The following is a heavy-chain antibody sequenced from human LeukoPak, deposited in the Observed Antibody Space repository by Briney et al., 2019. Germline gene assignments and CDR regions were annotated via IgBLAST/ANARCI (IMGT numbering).Heavy chain of an antibody. Sequence: PGGSLRLSCAASGFTFSSYSMNWVRQAPGKGLEWVSSISSSSSYIYYADSVKGRFTISRDNAKNSLYLQMNSLRAEDTAAYYCARGPIYDFWSGYYNYFDYWGQGTLVTVSS. CDR3: ARGPIYDFWSGYYNYFDY. J-gene: IGHJ4*02. D-gene: IGHD3-3*01. CDR2: ISSSSSYI. CDR1: GFTFSSYS. V-gene: IGHV3-21*01.